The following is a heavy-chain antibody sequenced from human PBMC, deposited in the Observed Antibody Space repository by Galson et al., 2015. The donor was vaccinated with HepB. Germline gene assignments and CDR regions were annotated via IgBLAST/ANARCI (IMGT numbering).Heavy chain of an antibody. V-gene: IGHV1-3*01. CDR3: ARGGPYFDWLLGPAPFDY. J-gene: IGHJ4*02. CDR1: GYTFTSYA. CDR2: VNAGNGNT. D-gene: IGHD3-9*01. Sequence: SCKASGYTFTSYALHWVRQAPGQRLEWMGWVNAGNGNTKYSQKFQGRVTITRDTSASTAYMELSSLRSEDTAVYYCARGGPYFDWLLGPAPFDYWGQGTLVTVSS.